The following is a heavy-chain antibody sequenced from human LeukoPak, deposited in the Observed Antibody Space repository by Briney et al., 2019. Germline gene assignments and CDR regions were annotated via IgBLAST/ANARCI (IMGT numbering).Heavy chain of an antibody. CDR2: IRHDGSNT. J-gene: IGHJ6*03. D-gene: IGHD4-17*01. CDR1: GFTFSDYG. CDR3: AKAASKRTDYGDYAFYYYMDV. Sequence: GGSLRLSCAASGFTFSDYGMHWVRQAPGKGLEWVAFIRHDGSNTYYADSVGGRFTISRDNFKKMLYLQTNSLRAEDTAVYYCAKAASKRTDYGDYAFYYYMDVWGKGTTVTISS. V-gene: IGHV3-30*02.